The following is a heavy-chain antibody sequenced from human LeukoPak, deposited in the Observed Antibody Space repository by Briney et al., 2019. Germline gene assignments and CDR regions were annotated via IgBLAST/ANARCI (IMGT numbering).Heavy chain of an antibody. CDR2: IKSKTDGGTT. D-gene: IGHD1-26*01. CDR3: TTDEWV. Sequence: GGSLRLSCAASGFTFSNAWMSWVRQAPGKGLEWVGHIKSKTDGGTTDYAAPVKGRFTISRDDSENTVSLQMNSLKAEDTAVYFCTTDEWVWGQGTLVTVSS. CDR1: GFTFSNAW. J-gene: IGHJ4*02. V-gene: IGHV3-15*01.